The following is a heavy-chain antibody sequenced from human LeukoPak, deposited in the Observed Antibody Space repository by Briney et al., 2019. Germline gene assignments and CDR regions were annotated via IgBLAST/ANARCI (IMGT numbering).Heavy chain of an antibody. Sequence: GGSLRLSCAASGFTFSSYAMHWVRQAPGKGLEWVAVISYDGSNKYYADSVKGRFTISRGNSKNTLYLQMNSLRAEDTAVYYCARSLRVGATSSTYFDYWGQGTLVTVSS. CDR2: ISYDGSNK. CDR1: GFTFSSYA. D-gene: IGHD1-26*01. V-gene: IGHV3-30-3*01. CDR3: ARSLRVGATSSTYFDY. J-gene: IGHJ4*02.